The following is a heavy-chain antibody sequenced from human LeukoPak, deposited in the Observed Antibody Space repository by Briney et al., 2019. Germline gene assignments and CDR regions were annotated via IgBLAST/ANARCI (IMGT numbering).Heavy chain of an antibody. Sequence: PGGSLRLSCAASGFTFSSYEMNWVRQAPGKGLEWISYISSSGSTIYYADSVKGRFTISRDNPKNSLYLQMNSLRAEDTAIYYCTTYYDSGPSKDWGQGTLVTVSS. CDR1: GFTFSSYE. CDR3: TTYYDSGPSKD. V-gene: IGHV3-48*03. CDR2: ISSSGSTI. D-gene: IGHD3-22*01. J-gene: IGHJ4*02.